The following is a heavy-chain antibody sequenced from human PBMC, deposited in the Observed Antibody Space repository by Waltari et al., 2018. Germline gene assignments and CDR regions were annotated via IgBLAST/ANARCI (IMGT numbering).Heavy chain of an antibody. V-gene: IGHV1-2*02. CDR1: GYTFIGYY. Sequence: QVQLVQSGAEVKKPGASVKVSCKASGYTFIGYYMNWVRQAPGQGLEWMGRINSNTGGTSYPRKCQGRVTMTRDTSISTAYMELSGLRSDDTALYYCTRGPPPLGSTSPMSGDWGQGTLVTVSS. D-gene: IGHD2-2*01. CDR2: INSNTGGT. CDR3: TRGPPPLGSTSPMSGD. J-gene: IGHJ4*02.